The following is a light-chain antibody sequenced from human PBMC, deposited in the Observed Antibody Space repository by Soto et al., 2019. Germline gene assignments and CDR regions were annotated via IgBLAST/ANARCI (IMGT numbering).Light chain of an antibody. Sequence: IMMSQFPVILSVSPGERATLSCRASQSVGINLAWYQQKPGQAPRLLIYDASSRATGAPARFSGSGSGTDFTLTISSLQSEDFAAYYCQQYYKWPLTFGGGTKVDIK. CDR3: QQYYKWPLT. J-gene: IGKJ4*01. V-gene: IGKV3-15*01. CDR2: DAS. CDR1: QSVGIN.